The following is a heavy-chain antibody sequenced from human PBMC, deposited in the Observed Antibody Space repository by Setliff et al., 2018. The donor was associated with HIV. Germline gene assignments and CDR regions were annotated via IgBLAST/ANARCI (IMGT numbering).Heavy chain of an antibody. CDR2: IYYSGST. Sequence: PSETLSLTCTVSGGSISSGGYYWSWIRQHPGKGLEWIGYIYYSGSTYYNPSLKSRVTIPVDTSKNQFSLKLSSVTAADTAVYYCARLTFTRFIDVWGKGTTVTVSS. J-gene: IGHJ6*03. CDR3: ARLTFTRFIDV. D-gene: IGHD3-10*01. V-gene: IGHV4-31*03. CDR1: GGSISSGGYY.